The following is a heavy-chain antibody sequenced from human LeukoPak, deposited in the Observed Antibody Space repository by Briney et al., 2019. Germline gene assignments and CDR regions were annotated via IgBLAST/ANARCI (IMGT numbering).Heavy chain of an antibody. CDR2: INHSGSA. J-gene: IGHJ4*02. V-gene: IGHV4-34*01. CDR1: GGSFSGYY. Sequence: KPSETLSLTCAVYGGSFSGYYWGWIRQPPGKGLEWIGEINHSGSANYNPSLKSRVTISVDTSKNQFSPKLSSVTAADTAVYYCASYDYWGQGTLVTVSS. CDR3: ASYDY.